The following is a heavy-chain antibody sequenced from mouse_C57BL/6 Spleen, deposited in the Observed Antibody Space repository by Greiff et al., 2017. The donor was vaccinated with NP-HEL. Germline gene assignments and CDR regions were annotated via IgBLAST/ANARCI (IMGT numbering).Heavy chain of an antibody. V-gene: IGHV5-4*01. CDR1: GFTFSSYA. CDR2: ISDGGSYT. CDR3: ARDQGWLRQMDY. Sequence: EVRLVESGGGLVKPGGSLKLSCAASGFTFSSYAMSWVRQTPEKRLEWVATISDGGSYTYYPDNVKGRFTISRDNAKNNLYLKMVHLKSEDTAMYDCARDQGWLRQMDYWGQGTSVTVSS. J-gene: IGHJ4*01. D-gene: IGHD2-2*01.